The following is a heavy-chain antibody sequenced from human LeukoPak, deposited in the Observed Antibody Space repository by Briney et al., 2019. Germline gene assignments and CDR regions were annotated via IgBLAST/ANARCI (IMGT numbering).Heavy chain of an antibody. CDR2: IKQDGSKK. J-gene: IGHJ4*02. CDR3: TRVGYIDEGIDY. V-gene: IGHV3-7*04. Sequence: GGSLRLSCAASGFTVSSNYMTWVRQAPGKGLEWVANIKQDGSKKSYVDSVRGRFTISRDNAKNSLYLQMNSLRAEDTAIYYCTRVGYIDEGIDYWGQGTLVTVSS. CDR1: GFTVSSNY. D-gene: IGHD5-24*01.